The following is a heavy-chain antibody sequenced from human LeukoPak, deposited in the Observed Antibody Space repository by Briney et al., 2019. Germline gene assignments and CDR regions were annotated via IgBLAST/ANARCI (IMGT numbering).Heavy chain of an antibody. CDR1: AFSFGGMG. Sequence: GGPLSLPCPRLAFSFGGMGMPGSARAPAKGLEGGPFIRYGGSHQFYADTVRGRFTISRDNPKNTLYLQMNSLRGEDTAVYFCARDSGTWFYLQDWGQGTLVTVSS. V-gene: IGHV3-30*02. D-gene: IGHD2/OR15-2a*01. CDR2: IRYGGSHQ. J-gene: IGHJ1*01. CDR3: ARDSGTWFYLQD.